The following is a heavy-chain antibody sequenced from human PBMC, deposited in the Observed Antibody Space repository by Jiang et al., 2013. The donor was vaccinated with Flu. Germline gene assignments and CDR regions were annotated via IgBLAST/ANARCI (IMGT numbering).Heavy chain of an antibody. CDR3: ARAISLGTIYYFDY. J-gene: IGHJ4*02. Sequence: RVTMTRNTSISTAYMELSSLRSEDTAVYYCARAISLGTIYYFDYWGQGTLVTVSS. V-gene: IGHV1-8*01. D-gene: IGHD5-12*01.